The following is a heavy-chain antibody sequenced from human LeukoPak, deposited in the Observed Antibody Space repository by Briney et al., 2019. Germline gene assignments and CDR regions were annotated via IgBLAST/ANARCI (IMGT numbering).Heavy chain of an antibody. Sequence: GGSLRLSCTASGFTFGDYLMSWFRQAPGKGLEWIGFISGGTTEYAASVKGRFTISRDDTTSIAYLQMNSLTTEDTAVYYCSRGSGWLSVYWGQGTLVTVSS. D-gene: IGHD6-19*01. J-gene: IGHJ4*02. V-gene: IGHV3-49*03. CDR2: ISGGTT. CDR3: SRGSGWLSVY. CDR1: GFTFGDYL.